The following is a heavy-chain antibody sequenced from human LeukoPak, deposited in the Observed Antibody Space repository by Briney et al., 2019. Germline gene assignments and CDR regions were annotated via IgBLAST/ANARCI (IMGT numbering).Heavy chain of an antibody. V-gene: IGHV1-69*05. D-gene: IGHD3-3*01. CDR1: GGTFSSYA. J-gene: IGHJ6*03. CDR3: ARGGGFLEWLSDYYYYMDV. Sequence: ASVKVSCKASGGTFSSYAISWVRQAPGQGLEWMGGIIPIFGTANYAQKFQGRVTITTDESTSTAYMELSSLRSEDTAVYYCARGGGFLEWLSDYYYYMDVWGKGTTVTVSS. CDR2: IIPIFGTA.